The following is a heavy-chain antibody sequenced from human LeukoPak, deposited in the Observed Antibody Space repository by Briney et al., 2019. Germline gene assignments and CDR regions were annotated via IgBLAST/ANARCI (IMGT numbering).Heavy chain of an antibody. CDR3: ARHVRHFTINWFDP. Sequence: SETLSLTCAVYGGSFSGYYWSWIRQPPGKGLEWIGEINHSGSTNYNPSLKSRVTISVDTSKNQFSLKLSSVTAADTAVYYCARHVRHFTINWFDPWGQGTLVTVSS. CDR2: INHSGST. CDR1: GGSFSGYY. D-gene: IGHD3-3*01. V-gene: IGHV4-34*01. J-gene: IGHJ5*02.